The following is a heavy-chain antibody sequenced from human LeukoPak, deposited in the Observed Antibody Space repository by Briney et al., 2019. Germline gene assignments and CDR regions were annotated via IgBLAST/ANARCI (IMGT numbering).Heavy chain of an antibody. J-gene: IGHJ4*02. CDR1: GGSISSSSYY. CDR2: IYYSGST. V-gene: IGHV4-39*01. D-gene: IGHD5-18*01. Sequence: SETLSLTCTVSGGSISSSSYYWGWLRQPPGKGLEWIGSIYYSGSTYYNPSLKSRVTISVDTSKNQFSLKLSSVTAADTAVYYCARLELWQYYFDYWGQGTLVTVSS. CDR3: ARLELWQYYFDY.